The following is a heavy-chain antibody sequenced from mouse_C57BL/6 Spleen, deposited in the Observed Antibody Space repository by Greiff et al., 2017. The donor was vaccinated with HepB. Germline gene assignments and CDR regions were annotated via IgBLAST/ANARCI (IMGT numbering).Heavy chain of an antibody. V-gene: IGHV1-18*01. J-gene: IGHJ4*01. D-gene: IGHD1-1*01. CDR1: GYTFTDYN. CDR2: INPNNGGT. CDR3: ARGGTVVAKGYYAMDY. Sequence: EVQLQQSGPELVKPGASVKIPCKASGYTFTDYNMDWVKQSHGKSLEWIGDINPNNGGTIYNQKFKGKATLTVDKSSSTAYMELRSLTSEDTAVYYCARGGTVVAKGYYAMDYWGQGTSVTVSS.